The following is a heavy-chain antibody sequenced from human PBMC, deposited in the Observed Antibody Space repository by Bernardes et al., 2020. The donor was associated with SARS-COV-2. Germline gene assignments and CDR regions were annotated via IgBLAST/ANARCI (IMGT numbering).Heavy chain of an antibody. V-gene: IGHV4-59*01. CDR2: IYYSGST. CDR1: GGSISSYY. CDR3: ARGGSGYLRYYFDY. Sequence: SESLSLTCTVSGGSISSYYWSWIRQPPGKGLEWIGYIYYSGSTNYNPSLKSRDTISVDTSKNQFSLKLSSVTAADTAVYYCARGGSGYLRYYFDYWGQGTLVTVSS. D-gene: IGHD3-3*01. J-gene: IGHJ4*02.